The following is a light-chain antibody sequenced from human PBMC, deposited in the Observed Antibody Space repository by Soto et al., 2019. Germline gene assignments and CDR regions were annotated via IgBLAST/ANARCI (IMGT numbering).Light chain of an antibody. J-gene: IGKJ4*01. CDR1: QSVSSSY. CDR2: GAS. V-gene: IGKV3-20*01. Sequence: EIVLTQSPGTLSLSPGERATLSCRASQSVSSSYLAWYQQKPGQAPRLLIYGASSKATGIPDRFSGSASGTHFPLTISRREPEDFALYYCQQYDSSPLTFGGGTKVEIK. CDR3: QQYDSSPLT.